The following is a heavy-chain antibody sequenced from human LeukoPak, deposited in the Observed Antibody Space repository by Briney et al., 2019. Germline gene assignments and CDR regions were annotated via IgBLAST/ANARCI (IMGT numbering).Heavy chain of an antibody. Sequence: SETLSLTCAVYGGSFSGYYWSWIRQPPGKGLEWIGEINHSGSTNYNPSLKSRVTISVDTSKNQFSLKLSSVTAADTAVYYCARQLYYYGSGSLGFDYWGQGTLVTVSS. J-gene: IGHJ4*02. D-gene: IGHD3-10*01. V-gene: IGHV4-34*01. CDR3: ARQLYYYGSGSLGFDY. CDR1: GGSFSGYY. CDR2: INHSGST.